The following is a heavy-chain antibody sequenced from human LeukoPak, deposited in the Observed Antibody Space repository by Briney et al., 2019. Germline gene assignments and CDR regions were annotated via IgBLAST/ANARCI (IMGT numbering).Heavy chain of an antibody. V-gene: IGHV3-30*19. CDR1: GFTFSSYG. CDR3: ARDRKAVAGAIDY. D-gene: IGHD6-19*01. J-gene: IGHJ4*02. Sequence: GGSLRLSCGASGFTFSSYGMHWVRQAPGKGLEWVAVISYDGSNKYYVDSVKGRFTISRDNSKNTMYLQINSLRGDDTAVYYCARDRKAVAGAIDYWGQGTLVTVSS. CDR2: ISYDGSNK.